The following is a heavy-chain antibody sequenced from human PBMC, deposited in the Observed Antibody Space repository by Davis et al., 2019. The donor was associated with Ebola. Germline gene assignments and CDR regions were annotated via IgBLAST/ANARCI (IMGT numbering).Heavy chain of an antibody. J-gene: IGHJ5*02. D-gene: IGHD3-3*01. CDR3: AREGFLEWLLIGPNWFDP. CDR1: GGSISSYY. CDR2: IYTSGST. V-gene: IGHV4-4*07. Sequence: SETLSLTCTVSGGSISSYYWSWIRQPAGKGLEWIGRIYTSGSTYYNPSLKSRVTISVDTSKNQISLKLSSVTAADTAVYYCAREGFLEWLLIGPNWFDPWGQGTLVTVSS.